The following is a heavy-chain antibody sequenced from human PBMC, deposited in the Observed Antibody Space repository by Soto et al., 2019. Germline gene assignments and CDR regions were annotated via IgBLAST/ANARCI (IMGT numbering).Heavy chain of an antibody. V-gene: IGHV1-69*13. Sequence: AVKVSCKACGGTFSRYAISWVRQAPGQGLEWMGGIIPIFGTANYAQKFQGRVTITADESTSTAYMELSSLRSEDTAVYYCARFSTGYYYGSGAPDYWGQGTLVTVSS. CDR2: IIPIFGTA. J-gene: IGHJ4*02. CDR3: ARFSTGYYYGSGAPDY. D-gene: IGHD3-10*01. CDR1: GGTFSRYA.